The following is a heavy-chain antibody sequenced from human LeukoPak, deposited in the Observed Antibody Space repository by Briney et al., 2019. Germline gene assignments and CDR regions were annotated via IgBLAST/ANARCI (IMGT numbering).Heavy chain of an antibody. CDR2: IIPIFGTA. CDR3: ARSGVTMVRAYDAFDI. D-gene: IGHD3-10*01. CDR1: GGTFSSYA. Sequence: GSSVKVSCKASGGTFSSYAISWVRQAPGQGLEWMGGIIPIFGTANYAQKFQGRVTINADESTSTAFMELSSLRSEDTAVYYCARSGVTMVRAYDAFDIWGQGTMVTVSS. V-gene: IGHV1-69*01. J-gene: IGHJ3*02.